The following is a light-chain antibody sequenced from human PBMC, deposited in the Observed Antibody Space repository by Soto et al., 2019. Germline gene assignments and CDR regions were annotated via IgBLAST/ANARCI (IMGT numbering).Light chain of an antibody. CDR2: GAS. J-gene: IGKJ1*01. Sequence: DIQMTQSPSFLSASVGDRVTITCRASQDIRDALGWYQQKPGKAPKRLIYGASSLQSGVPSRFSGSGSGTEFTLTIRSLQPEDFATYYCLQHSGYPLTFGQGTKVDIK. CDR1: QDIRDA. CDR3: LQHSGYPLT. V-gene: IGKV1-17*01.